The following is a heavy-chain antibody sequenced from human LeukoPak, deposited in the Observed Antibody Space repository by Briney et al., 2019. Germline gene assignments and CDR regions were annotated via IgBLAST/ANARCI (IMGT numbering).Heavy chain of an antibody. D-gene: IGHD5-24*01. V-gene: IGHV1-69*13. Sequence: SVKVSCTASGGTFSSYAISWVRQAPGQGLEWMGGIIPIFGTANYAQKFQGRVTITADESTSTAYMELSSLRSEDTALYYCARNGRPDGYNYDDCFDPRGQGTLVPLSS. CDR2: IIPIFGTA. CDR1: GGTFSSYA. CDR3: ARNGRPDGYNYDDCFDP. J-gene: IGHJ5*02.